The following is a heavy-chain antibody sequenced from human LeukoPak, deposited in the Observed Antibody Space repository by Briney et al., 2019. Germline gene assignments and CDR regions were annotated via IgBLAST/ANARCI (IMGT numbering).Heavy chain of an antibody. CDR1: GFTVTGIY. J-gene: IGHJ6*02. V-gene: IGHV3-66*01. D-gene: IGHD6-19*01. Sequence: RGSLRLSCAASGFTVTGIYISWVRQAPGEGLEWVSVFYSGGSTYYADSVKGRFTISRDNSKNTVYLQMNSLRAEDTGVYYCARDSSGNGMDVWGQGTTVTVSS. CDR3: ARDSSGNGMDV. CDR2: FYSGGST.